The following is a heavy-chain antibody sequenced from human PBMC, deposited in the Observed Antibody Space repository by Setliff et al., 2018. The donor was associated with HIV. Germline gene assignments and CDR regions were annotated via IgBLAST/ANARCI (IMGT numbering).Heavy chain of an antibody. J-gene: IGHJ3*01. CDR1: GFTFSKYG. D-gene: IGHD3-3*01. Sequence: GGSLRLSCAASGFTFSKYGMNWVRQAPGKGLEWVSSITGSSSYIYYADSVKGRFTISRANAKNSLYLQMDSLRAEDTAVYYCARDRDFWSSYPDAFDVWGHGTMVTVSS. V-gene: IGHV3-21*01. CDR3: ARDRDFWSSYPDAFDV. CDR2: ITGSSSYI.